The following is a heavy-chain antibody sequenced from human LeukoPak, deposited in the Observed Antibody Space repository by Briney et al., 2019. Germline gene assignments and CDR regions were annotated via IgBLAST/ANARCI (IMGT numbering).Heavy chain of an antibody. D-gene: IGHD3-22*01. CDR1: GYTLTELS. J-gene: IGHJ4*02. CDR2: FDPEDGET. CDR3: ATDRGPYYYDSSDPTAY. V-gene: IGHV1-24*01. Sequence: ASVKVSCKVSGYTLTELSMHWVRQAPGKGLEWMGGFDPEDGETFYAQKFQGRVTMTEDTSTDTAYMELSSLRSEDTAVYYCATDRGPYYYDSSDPTAYWGQGTLVTVSS.